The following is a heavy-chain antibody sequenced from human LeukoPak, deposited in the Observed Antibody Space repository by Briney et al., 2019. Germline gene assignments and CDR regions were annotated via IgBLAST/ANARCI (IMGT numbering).Heavy chain of an antibody. CDR1: GYTFTGYY. V-gene: IGHV1-18*04. CDR3: ARDPMVRGVIILSDP. Sequence: GASVKVSCKASGYTFTGYYMHWVRQASGQGLEWMGWISAYNGNTNYAQKLQGRVTMTTDTSTSTAYMELRSLRSDDTAVYYCARDPMVRGVIILSDPWGQGTLVTVSS. J-gene: IGHJ5*02. CDR2: ISAYNGNT. D-gene: IGHD3-10*01.